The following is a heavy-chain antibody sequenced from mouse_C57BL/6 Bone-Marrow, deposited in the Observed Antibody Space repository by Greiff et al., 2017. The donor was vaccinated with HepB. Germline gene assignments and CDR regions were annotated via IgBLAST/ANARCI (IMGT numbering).Heavy chain of an antibody. CDR2: INYDGSST. CDR1: GFTFSDYY. J-gene: IGHJ1*03. V-gene: IGHV5-16*01. Sequence: EVKVVESEGGLVQPGSSMKLSCTASGFTFSDYYMAWVRQVPEKGLEWVANINYDGSSTYYLDSLKSRFIISRDNAKNILYLQMSSLKSEDTATYYCARDRYGYFDVWGTGTTVTVSS. CDR3: ARDRYGYFDV.